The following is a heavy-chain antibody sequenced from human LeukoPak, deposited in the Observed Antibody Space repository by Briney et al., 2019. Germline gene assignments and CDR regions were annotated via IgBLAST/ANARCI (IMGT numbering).Heavy chain of an antibody. CDR1: GFNFVDYA. J-gene: IGHJ4*02. CDR3: AKGRFWGSYRYLDY. Sequence: GGSLRLSCAASGFNFVDYAMHWVRQVPGKGLEWVSGISGSGGSTYYADPVKGRFTISRDNSKNTLYLQMNSLRAEDTAVYYCAKGRFWGSYRYLDYWGQGTLVTVSS. D-gene: IGHD3-16*02. V-gene: IGHV3-23*01. CDR2: ISGSGGST.